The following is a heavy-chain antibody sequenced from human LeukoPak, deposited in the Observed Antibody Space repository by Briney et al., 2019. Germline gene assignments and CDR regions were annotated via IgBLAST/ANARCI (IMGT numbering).Heavy chain of an antibody. J-gene: IGHJ3*02. CDR1: GFIFGGSW. D-gene: IGHD1-26*01. V-gene: IGHV3-7*01. CDR2: IKQDGSER. CDR3: ATYSGPDKWDASDM. Sequence: GGSLRLSCAASGFIFGGSWMTWVRQAPGKGLEWVANIKQDGSERHYVESVRGRFTISRDNAENSLYLQMNSLRAEDTAVYYCATYSGPDKWDASDMWGQGTLVTVSS.